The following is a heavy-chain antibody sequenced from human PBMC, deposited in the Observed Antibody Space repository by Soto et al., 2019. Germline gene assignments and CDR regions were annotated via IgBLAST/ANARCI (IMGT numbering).Heavy chain of an antibody. CDR2: ISGSGGST. J-gene: IGHJ6*02. Sequence: EVQLLESGGGLVQPGGSLRLSCAASGFTFSSYAMSWVRQAPGKGLEWVSAISGSGGSTYYADSVKGRFAISRDNSNNTVYLQMNSLRTEDTAVYYCAKDVDPANCSGGSCYEYYYYGMDVWGQGTTVTVSS. CDR1: GFTFSSYA. V-gene: IGHV3-23*01. D-gene: IGHD2-15*01. CDR3: AKDVDPANCSGGSCYEYYYYGMDV.